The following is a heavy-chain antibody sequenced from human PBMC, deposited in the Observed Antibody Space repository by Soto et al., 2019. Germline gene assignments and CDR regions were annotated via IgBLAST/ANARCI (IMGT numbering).Heavy chain of an antibody. J-gene: IGHJ4*02. Sequence: SETLSLTCAVYGGSFSGYYWSWIRQPPGKGLEWIGEINHSGSTNYNPSLKSRVTISVDTSKNQFSLKLSSVTAADTAVYYCARSEVVVAARPYYFDYWGQGTLVTVSS. CDR2: INHSGST. V-gene: IGHV4-34*01. CDR1: GGSFSGYY. CDR3: ARSEVVVAARPYYFDY. D-gene: IGHD2-15*01.